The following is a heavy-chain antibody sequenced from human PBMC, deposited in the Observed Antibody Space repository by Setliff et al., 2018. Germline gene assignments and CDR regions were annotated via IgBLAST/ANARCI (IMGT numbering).Heavy chain of an antibody. D-gene: IGHD3-22*01. CDR2: IYYSGST. Sequence: PSETLSLTCTVYGGSFSDNFWGWIRQPPGKGLEWIGEIYYSGSTYYNPSLKSRVTMSVDMSKNQFSLKLTSVTAADTAVYSCARLVEIRFRGYEYYYDYFDVWGQGTTVTVSS. CDR1: GGSFSDNF. J-gene: IGHJ6*02. CDR3: ARLVEIRFRGYEYYYDYFDV. V-gene: IGHV4-59*04.